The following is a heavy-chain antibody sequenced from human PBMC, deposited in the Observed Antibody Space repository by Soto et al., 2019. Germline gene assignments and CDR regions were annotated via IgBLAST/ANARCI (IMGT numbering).Heavy chain of an antibody. CDR2: IRSGGNT. Sequence: EVQRVESGGGLVQPGGSLRLSCAASGFTVSTDWMYWVRQAPGKGLEWVSVIRSGGNTYYADSVEGRFTISRDNSKNTVYLQMNSLRAEVTAVYYCVRENYYYGMDVWGQGTTVTVSS. CDR1: GFTVSTDW. J-gene: IGHJ6*02. V-gene: IGHV3-66*01. CDR3: VRENYYYGMDV.